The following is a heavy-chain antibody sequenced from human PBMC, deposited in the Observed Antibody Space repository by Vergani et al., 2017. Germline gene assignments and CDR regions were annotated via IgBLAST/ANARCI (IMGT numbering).Heavy chain of an antibody. J-gene: IGHJ6*03. V-gene: IGHV4-61*10. CDR3: ARVKYYYYYMDV. CDR1: GGSVSSGSYY. CDR2: IYYSGST. Sequence: QVQLQESGPGLVKPSETLSLTCTVSGGSVSSGSYYWSWIRQPAGKGLEWIGYIYYSGSTNYNPSLKSRVTISVDTSKNQFSLKLSSVTAADTAVYYCARVKYYYYYMDVWGKGTTVTVSS.